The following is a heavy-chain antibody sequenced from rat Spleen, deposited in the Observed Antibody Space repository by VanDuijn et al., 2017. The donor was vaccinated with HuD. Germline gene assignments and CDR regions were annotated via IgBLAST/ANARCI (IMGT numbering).Heavy chain of an antibody. Sequence: EVQVVESGGGLVQPGRSMKLSCAASGFTFSNYDLAWVRQAPAWGLEWVASINFDGSGTSYRDSVKGRFTISRDNAENTVYLQMNSLRSEDTATYYCAKDKDGGYVMDAWGQGASVTVSS. V-gene: IGHV5-22*01. CDR3: AKDKDGGYVMDA. D-gene: IGHD1-11*01. CDR1: GFTFSNYD. CDR2: INFDGSGT. J-gene: IGHJ4*01.